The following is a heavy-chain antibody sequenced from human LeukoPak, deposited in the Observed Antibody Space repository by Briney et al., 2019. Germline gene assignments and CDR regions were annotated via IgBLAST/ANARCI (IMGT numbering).Heavy chain of an antibody. CDR2: ISSSGSTI. CDR1: GFTFSSYS. D-gene: IGHD4-23*01. V-gene: IGHV3-48*01. CDR3: ARRWGVSYYYFYYMDV. Sequence: PGGSLRLSCAASGFTFSSYSMNWVRQAPGKGLEWVSYISSSGSTIYYADSVKGRFTISRDNSKNTLYLQMNSLRAEDTAVYYCARRWGVSYYYFYYMDVWGKGTTVTFSS. J-gene: IGHJ6*03.